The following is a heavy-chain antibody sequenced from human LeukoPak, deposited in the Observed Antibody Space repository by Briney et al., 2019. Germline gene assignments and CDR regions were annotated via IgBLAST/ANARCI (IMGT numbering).Heavy chain of an antibody. D-gene: IGHD7-27*01. CDR2: IYYSGTT. CDR1: GGSISTYY. V-gene: IGHV4-59*01. CDR3: ARENWGATGGFDD. J-gene: IGHJ4*02. Sequence: PSETLSLTCTVSGGSISTYYWSWIRQPPGKGLEWIGYIYYSGTTNYNPSLKSRVTLSVDTSKNQFSLNLRSVSAADTAVYYCARENWGATGGFDDWGQGTLVTVSS.